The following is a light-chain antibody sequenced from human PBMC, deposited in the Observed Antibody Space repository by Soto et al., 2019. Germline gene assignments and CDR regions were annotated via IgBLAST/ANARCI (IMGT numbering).Light chain of an antibody. CDR1: QSFRGL. J-gene: IGKJ5*01. Sequence: VVLTQSPFTLSFPPGERATLSCRASQSFRGLLAWYQQKPGQAPRLLIYDAYNRATGIPPRFSGSGSGTDFTLTISSLEPEDSAVYYCQQRHMWPITFGQGTRLAI. V-gene: IGKV3-11*01. CDR2: DAY. CDR3: QQRHMWPIT.